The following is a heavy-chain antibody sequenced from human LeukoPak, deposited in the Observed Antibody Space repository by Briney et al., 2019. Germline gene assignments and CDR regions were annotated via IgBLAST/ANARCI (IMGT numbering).Heavy chain of an antibody. CDR2: IIPIFGTA. J-gene: IGHJ4*02. CDR1: GGTFSSYA. CDR3: ARSSKGSGSYLGY. D-gene: IGHD3-10*01. Sequence: ASVKVSCKASGGTFSSYAISWARQAPGQWLEWMGGIIPIFGTANYAQKFQGRVTITTDESTSTAYMEQSSLRSEDTAVYYCARSSKGSGSYLGYWGQGTLVTVSS. V-gene: IGHV1-69*05.